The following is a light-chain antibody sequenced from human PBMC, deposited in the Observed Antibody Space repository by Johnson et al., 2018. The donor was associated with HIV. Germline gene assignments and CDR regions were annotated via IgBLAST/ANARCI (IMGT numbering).Light chain of an antibody. CDR3: GTWNSSLSGGPYV. V-gene: IGLV1-51*02. Sequence: QSVLTQPPSVSAAPGQKVTISCSGSSSNIGNNYVSWYQQLPGTVPKLLIYENNKRPSGIPDRFSGSKSGTSATLGITGLQTGDEADYYCGTWNSSLSGGPYVFGTGTKVTAL. CDR2: ENN. J-gene: IGLJ1*01. CDR1: SSNIGNNY.